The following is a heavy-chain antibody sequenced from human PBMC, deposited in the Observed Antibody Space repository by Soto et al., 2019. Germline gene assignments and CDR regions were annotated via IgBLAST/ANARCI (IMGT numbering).Heavy chain of an antibody. D-gene: IGHD2-2*01. CDR3: ARDRCSSTSCYGYYFDY. CDR1: GFTFSSYG. Sequence: GGSLRLSCAASGFTFSSYGMHWVRQAPGKGLEWVAVIWYDGSNKYYADSVKGRFTISRDNSKNTLYLQMNSLRAEDTAVYYCARDRCSSTSCYGYYFDYWGQGTLVTVSS. J-gene: IGHJ4*02. V-gene: IGHV3-33*01. CDR2: IWYDGSNK.